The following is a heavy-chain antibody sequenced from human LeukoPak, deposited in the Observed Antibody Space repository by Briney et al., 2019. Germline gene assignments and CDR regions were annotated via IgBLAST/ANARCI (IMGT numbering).Heavy chain of an antibody. V-gene: IGHV3-30*04. CDR3: ARDNNFDY. J-gene: IGHJ4*02. Sequence: GGSLRLSCAASGFTFSSYAIHWVRQAPGKGLEWVAVIAYDGSYRYYADSVKGRFTISRDNSKNTVYLQMNSLRPEDTAVYYCARDNNFDYWGQGTLVTVSS. CDR2: IAYDGSYR. D-gene: IGHD2/OR15-2a*01. CDR1: GFTFSSYA.